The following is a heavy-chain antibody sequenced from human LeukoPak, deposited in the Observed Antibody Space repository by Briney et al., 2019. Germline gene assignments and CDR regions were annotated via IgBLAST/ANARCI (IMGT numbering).Heavy chain of an antibody. V-gene: IGHV3-7*01. CDR2: INQAGSEK. D-gene: IGHD1-26*01. CDR3: VRDIPYVGSFLYFDY. Sequence: GGSLRLSCVGSGFIFGNYWMSWVRQAPGKGLEWVAHINQAGSEKYYVDSVKGRFTISRDNAKSSLSLQMNGLRVEDTALYCCVRDIPYVGSFLYFDYWGQGALVTVSS. CDR1: GFIFGNYW. J-gene: IGHJ4*02.